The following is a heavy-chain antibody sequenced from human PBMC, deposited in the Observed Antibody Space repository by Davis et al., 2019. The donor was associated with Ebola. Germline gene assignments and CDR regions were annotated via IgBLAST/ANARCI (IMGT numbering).Heavy chain of an antibody. J-gene: IGHJ3*01. Sequence: SETLSLTCAVYGGSFSGYYWSWIRQPPGKGLEWIGEINHSGSTNYNPSLKSRVTISVDTSKNQFSLKLTSLTAADTAVYYCARLRVSGALFGVIITGAFDLWGQGTMVSVSS. CDR1: GGSFSGYY. CDR2: INHSGST. CDR3: ARLRVSGALFGVIITGAFDL. V-gene: IGHV4-34*01. D-gene: IGHD3-3*01.